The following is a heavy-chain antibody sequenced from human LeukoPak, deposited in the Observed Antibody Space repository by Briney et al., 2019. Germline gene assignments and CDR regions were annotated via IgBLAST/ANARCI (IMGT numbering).Heavy chain of an antibody. J-gene: IGHJ4*02. CDR3: ARDYDSSGYYWSAYFDY. D-gene: IGHD3-22*01. CDR2: IYYSGST. Sequence: SETLSLTCTVSGGSISSSSYYWGWIRQPPGKGLEWIGSIYYSGSTYYNPSLKSRVTISVDTSKNQFFLKLSSVTAADTAVYYCARDYDSSGYYWSAYFDYWGQGTLVTVSS. V-gene: IGHV4-39*01. CDR1: GGSISSSSYY.